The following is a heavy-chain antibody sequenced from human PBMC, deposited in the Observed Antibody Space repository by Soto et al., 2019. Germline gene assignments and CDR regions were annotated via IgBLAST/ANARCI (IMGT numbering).Heavy chain of an antibody. CDR1: GFTFSSYA. Sequence: GGSLRLSCAASGFTFSSYAMHWVRQAPGKGLEWVAVISYDGSNKYYADSVKGRFTISRDNSKNTLYLQMNSLRAEDTAVYYCARAREPYYYYYGMDVWGQGTTVTVSS. CDR3: ARAREPYYYYYGMDV. J-gene: IGHJ6*02. V-gene: IGHV3-30-3*01. CDR2: ISYDGSNK.